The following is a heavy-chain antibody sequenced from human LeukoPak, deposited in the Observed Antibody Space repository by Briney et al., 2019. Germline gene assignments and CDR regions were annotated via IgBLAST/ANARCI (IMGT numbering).Heavy chain of an antibody. V-gene: IGHV1-46*01. Sequence: ASVKVSCKTSGYTFTTYHIHRLRQAPGQGLEWLGIINPSGGTTTYAQKFQGRVTMTRDTSTSTVYMELNTLRSEDTAVYYCARGSNYYYDVTADYPRYWGQGTLVTVSS. CDR1: GYTFTTYH. CDR3: ARGSNYYYDVTADYPRY. D-gene: IGHD3-22*01. CDR2: INPSGGTT. J-gene: IGHJ4*02.